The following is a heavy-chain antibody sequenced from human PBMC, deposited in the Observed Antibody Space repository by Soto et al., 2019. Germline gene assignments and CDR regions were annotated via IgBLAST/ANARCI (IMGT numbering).Heavy chain of an antibody. J-gene: IGHJ1*01. CDR1: GFTFSTYA. CDR3: AKSGFADLEY. Sequence: EVPLLQSGGGLVQPGGSLRLSCAASGFTFSTYAMAWVRQAPGKGLEWVSTVSGGGDHTYYADSVKGRSTISRDASNNTLYLQMDSLRVEDTAVYYCAKSGFADLEYWGQGALVTVSS. CDR2: VSGGGDHT. D-gene: IGHD1-26*01. V-gene: IGHV3-23*01.